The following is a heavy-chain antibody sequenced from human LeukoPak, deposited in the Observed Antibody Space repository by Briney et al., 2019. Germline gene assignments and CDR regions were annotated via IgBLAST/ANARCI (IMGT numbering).Heavy chain of an antibody. V-gene: IGHV1-8*01. Sequence: ASVKVSCKASGYTFTSYDINWVRQAPGQGLEWMGWMNPNSGNTGYAQKFQGRVTMTRNTSISTAYMELSSLRSEDTAVYYCARDIAVAGIWFDPWGQGTLVTVSS. J-gene: IGHJ5*02. CDR3: ARDIAVAGIWFDP. CDR2: MNPNSGNT. D-gene: IGHD6-19*01. CDR1: GYTFTSYD.